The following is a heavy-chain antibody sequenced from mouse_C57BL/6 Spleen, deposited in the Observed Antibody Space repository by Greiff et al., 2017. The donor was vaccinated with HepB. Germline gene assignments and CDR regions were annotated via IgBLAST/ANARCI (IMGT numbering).Heavy chain of an antibody. CDR3: AREGWLLRFAY. V-gene: IGHV1-54*01. J-gene: IGHJ3*01. CDR2: INPGSGGT. Sequence: VQLQQSGAELVRPGTSVKVSCKASGYAFTNYLIEWVKQRPGQGLEWIGVINPGSGGTNYNEKFKGKATLTADKSSSTAYMQLSSLTSEDSAVYFCAREGWLLRFAYWGQGTLVTVSA. CDR1: GYAFTNYL. D-gene: IGHD2-3*01.